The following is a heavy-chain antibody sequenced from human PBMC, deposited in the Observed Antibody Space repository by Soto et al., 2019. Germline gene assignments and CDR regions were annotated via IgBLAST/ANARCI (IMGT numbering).Heavy chain of an antibody. J-gene: IGHJ4*02. V-gene: IGHV3-30-3*01. CDR3: ARDYNSYYFDN. D-gene: IGHD1-1*01. CDR1: GFTFSSYA. Sequence: QVQLVESGGGVVQPGRSLRLSCAASGFTFSSYAMHWVRRAPGKGLEWMAVMSYDGSNKYYAHSVKGRFTISRDNSKNTLYLQMNSLRAEDTAVYYCARDYNSYYFDNWGQGTLVTVSS. CDR2: MSYDGSNK.